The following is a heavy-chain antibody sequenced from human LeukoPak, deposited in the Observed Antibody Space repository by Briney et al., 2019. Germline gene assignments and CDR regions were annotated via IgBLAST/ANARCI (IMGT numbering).Heavy chain of an antibody. CDR2: IYYSGST. V-gene: IGHV4-31*03. D-gene: IGHD6-6*01. Sequence: SETLSLTCTVFGGSISSGGYYWSWIRQHPGKGLEWIGYIYYSGSTYYNPSLKSRVTISVDTSKNQFSLKLSSVTAADTAVYYCARGSSQPLLGWFDPWGQGTLVTVSS. CDR3: ARGSSQPLLGWFDP. CDR1: GGSISSGGYY. J-gene: IGHJ5*02.